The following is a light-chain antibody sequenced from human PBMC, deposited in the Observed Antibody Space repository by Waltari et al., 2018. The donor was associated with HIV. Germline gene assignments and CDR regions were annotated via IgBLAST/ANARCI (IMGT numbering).Light chain of an antibody. CDR2: DVN. J-gene: IGLJ1*01. Sequence: QSALTQPASVSGSPGQSITISCTGTSSDVGAYDYVSWYQQHLGKATTLMIYDVNNRPGGVSHRFSGSKSASAASLTISGLQAEDESDYYCSSYTTSCTYVVGTGTKVTVL. CDR1: SSDVGAYDY. V-gene: IGLV2-14*03. CDR3: SSYTTSCTYV.